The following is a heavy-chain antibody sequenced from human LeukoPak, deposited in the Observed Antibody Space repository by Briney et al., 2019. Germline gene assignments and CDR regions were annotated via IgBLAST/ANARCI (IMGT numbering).Heavy chain of an antibody. Sequence: GRSLRLSCAASGFTFSSYGMHWVRQAPGKGLGWVAVISYDGSNKYYADSVKGRFTISRDNSKNTLYLQMNSLRAEDTAVYYCAKDSSEYSYGYFDYWGQGTLVTVSS. CDR1: GFTFSSYG. D-gene: IGHD5-18*01. V-gene: IGHV3-30*18. CDR2: ISYDGSNK. J-gene: IGHJ4*02. CDR3: AKDSSEYSYGYFDY.